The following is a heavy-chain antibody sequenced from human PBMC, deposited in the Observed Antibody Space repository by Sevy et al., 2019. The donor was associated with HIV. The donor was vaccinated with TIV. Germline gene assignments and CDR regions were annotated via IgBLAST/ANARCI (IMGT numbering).Heavy chain of an antibody. Sequence: ASVRVSCKASGYTFTSYDINWVRQATGQGLEWMGWMNPNSGNTGYAQKFQGRVTMTRNTSISTAYMELSSLRSEDTAVYYCASALYGDYRVSAFDIWGQGTMVTVSS. CDR2: MNPNSGNT. J-gene: IGHJ3*02. CDR1: GYTFTSYD. D-gene: IGHD4-17*01. CDR3: ASALYGDYRVSAFDI. V-gene: IGHV1-8*01.